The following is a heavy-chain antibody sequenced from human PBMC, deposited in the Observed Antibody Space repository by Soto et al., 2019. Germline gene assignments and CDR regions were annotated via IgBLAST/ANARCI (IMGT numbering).Heavy chain of an antibody. CDR3: AREREQYRSRNMFDS. CDR2: ITGSGGGT. V-gene: IGHV3-23*01. CDR1: GFTFSSYA. Sequence: GGSLRLSCAASGFTFSSYAMSWVRQAPGKGLEWVSAITGSGGGTYYADSVKGRFTISRDNSKNTLYLQMNSLRAEDTAVYYWAREREQYRSRNMFDSWGQGTLVTVSS. D-gene: IGHD6-13*01. J-gene: IGHJ4*02.